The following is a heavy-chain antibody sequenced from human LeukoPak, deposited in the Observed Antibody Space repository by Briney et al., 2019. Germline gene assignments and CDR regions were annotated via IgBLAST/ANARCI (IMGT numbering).Heavy chain of an antibody. J-gene: IGHJ4*02. D-gene: IGHD5-18*01. CDR1: GGTFSSYA. CDR3: ARDYVDTAMVWDY. Sequence: APVKVSCKASGGTFSSYAISWVRQAPGQGLEWMGGIIPIFGTANYAQKFQGRVTITADESTSTAYMELSSLRSEDTAVYYCARDYVDTAMVWDYWGQGTLVTVSS. CDR2: IIPIFGTA. V-gene: IGHV1-69*13.